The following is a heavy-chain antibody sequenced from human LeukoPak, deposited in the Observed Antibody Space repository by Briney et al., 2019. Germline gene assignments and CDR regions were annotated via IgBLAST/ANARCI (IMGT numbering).Heavy chain of an antibody. V-gene: IGHV3-48*01. D-gene: IGHD4-17*01. CDR2: ISSSSSTI. Sequence: GGSLRLSCAASGFTFSNAWMSWVRQAPGKGLEWVSYISSSSSTIYYADSVKGRFTISRDNSKNTLYLQMNSLRAEDTAVYYCAKAFNPRIDYDHLFDYWGQGTLVTVSS. CDR3: AKAFNPRIDYDHLFDY. J-gene: IGHJ4*02. CDR1: GFTFSNAW.